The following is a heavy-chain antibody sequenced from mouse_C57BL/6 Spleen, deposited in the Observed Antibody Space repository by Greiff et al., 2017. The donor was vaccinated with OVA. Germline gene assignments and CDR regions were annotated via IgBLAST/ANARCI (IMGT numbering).Heavy chain of an antibody. D-gene: IGHD1-1*01. CDR1: GYSFTGYY. V-gene: IGHV1-42*01. J-gene: IGHJ2*01. CDR3: ARRRDYGSSPFDY. Sequence: VQLQQSGPELVKPGASVKISCKASGYSFTGYYMNWVKQSPEKSLEWIGEINPSTGGTTYNQKFKAKATLTVDKSSSTAYMQLKSLTSEDSAVYYCARRRDYGSSPFDYWGQGTTLTVSS. CDR2: INPSTGGT.